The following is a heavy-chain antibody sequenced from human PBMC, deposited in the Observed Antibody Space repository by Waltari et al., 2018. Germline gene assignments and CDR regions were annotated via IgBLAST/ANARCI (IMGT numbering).Heavy chain of an antibody. J-gene: IGHJ4*02. Sequence: EVQLLESGGGLVQPGGSLRLSCAASGFTFSSYAMSWVRQAPGKGLEWVSVIYSGGSTYYADSVKGRFTISRDNSKNTLYLQMNSLRAEDTAVYYCAKDGEFPRYYASGYYFDYWGQGTLVTVSS. V-gene: IGHV3-23*03. D-gene: IGHD3-10*01. CDR3: AKDGEFPRYYASGYYFDY. CDR2: IYSGGST. CDR1: GFTFSSYA.